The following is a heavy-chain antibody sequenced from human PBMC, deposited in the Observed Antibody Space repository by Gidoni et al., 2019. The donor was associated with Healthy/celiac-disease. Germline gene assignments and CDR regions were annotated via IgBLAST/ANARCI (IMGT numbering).Heavy chain of an antibody. V-gene: IGHV3-21*01. Sequence: EVQLVESGGGLVKPGGSLRLSCAASGFTFSSYSMNWVRQAPGKGLEWVSSISSSSSYIYYADSVKGRFTISRDNAKNSLYLQMNSLRAEDTAVYYCARDPIGGYDIYYFDYWGQGTLVTVSS. CDR2: ISSSSSYI. CDR3: ARDPIGGYDIYYFDY. CDR1: GFTFSSYS. D-gene: IGHD5-12*01. J-gene: IGHJ4*02.